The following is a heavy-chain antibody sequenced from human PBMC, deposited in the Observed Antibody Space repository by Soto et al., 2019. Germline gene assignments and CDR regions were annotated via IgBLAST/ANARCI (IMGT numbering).Heavy chain of an antibody. V-gene: IGHV3-74*01. CDR2: IKNDGTST. CDR1: GFSFSRTW. J-gene: IGHJ6*02. Sequence: EEQLVESGGGLVQPGGSLRLSCAASGFSFSRTWMHWVRQAPGKGLVWVSRIKNDGTSTIYADSVKGRFTISRDNAKTTVYLQMNSLRPEDTAVYYCARDHYYTIDVWGQGTTVPVSS. CDR3: ARDHYYTIDV.